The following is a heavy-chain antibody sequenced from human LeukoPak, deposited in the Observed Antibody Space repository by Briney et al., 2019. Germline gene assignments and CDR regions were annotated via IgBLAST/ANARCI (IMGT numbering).Heavy chain of an antibody. CDR1: GFTFSSYG. J-gene: IGHJ5*02. D-gene: IGHD3-22*01. CDR3: AKSPFYDSSGYYHL. V-gene: IGHV3-30*18. Sequence: GGSLRLSCAASGFTFSSYGMHWVRQAPGKGLEWVAVISYDGSNNYYADSVKGRFTISRDNSKNTLYLQMNSLRAEDTAVYYCAKSPFYDSSGYYHLWGQGTLVTVSS. CDR2: ISYDGSNN.